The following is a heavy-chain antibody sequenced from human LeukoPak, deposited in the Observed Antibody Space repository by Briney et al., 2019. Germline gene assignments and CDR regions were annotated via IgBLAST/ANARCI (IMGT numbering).Heavy chain of an antibody. CDR2: ITGSGGST. D-gene: IGHD3-3*01. J-gene: IGHJ4*02. Sequence: GGSLRLSCAASGFTFSTYAMTWVRQAPGRGLEWVSAITGSGGSTYYTDSVKGRFTISRDNSKNTLYLQMNSLRAEDTAVYYCAKDRDFWNGPLDYWGQGTLVTVSS. CDR3: AKDRDFWNGPLDY. V-gene: IGHV3-23*01. CDR1: GFTFSTYA.